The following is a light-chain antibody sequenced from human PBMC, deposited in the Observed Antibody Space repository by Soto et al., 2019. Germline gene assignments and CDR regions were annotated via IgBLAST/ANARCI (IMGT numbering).Light chain of an antibody. Sequence: QSVLTQPPSASGTPGQRVSISCSGSNSNIGSNTVNWYQQVPGAATKLLIYSNNQRPSGVPVPFTATKSAISVSVAISVLQAEDEADYYCASVDDSLNVVVFGVVTNLTGL. J-gene: IGLJ2*01. CDR3: ASVDDSLNVVV. CDR1: NSNIGSNT. CDR2: SNN. V-gene: IGLV1-44*01.